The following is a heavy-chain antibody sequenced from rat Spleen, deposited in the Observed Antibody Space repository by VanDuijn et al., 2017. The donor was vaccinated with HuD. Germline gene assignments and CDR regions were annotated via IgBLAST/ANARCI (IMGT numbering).Heavy chain of an antibody. CDR3: ATNYPYYIMDA. D-gene: IGHD1-4*01. Sequence: EVQLVESGGGLVQPGRSLKLSCVASGFTFNNYWMTWIRQAPGKGLEWVASITNAAGKVYYPDSVKGRFTISRDTAQNTLYVQMNSLRSEDTATYYCATNYPYYIMDAWGQGASVTVSS. CDR2: ITNAAGKV. J-gene: IGHJ4*01. V-gene: IGHV5-31*01. CDR1: GFTFNNYW.